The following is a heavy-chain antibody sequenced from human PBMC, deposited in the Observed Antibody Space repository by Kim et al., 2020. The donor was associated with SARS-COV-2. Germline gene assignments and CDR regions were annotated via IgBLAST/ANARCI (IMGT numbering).Heavy chain of an antibody. CDR1: GFAFSSYW. V-gene: IGHV3-7*03. Sequence: GGSLRLSCAASGFAFSSYWMTWVRQAPGKGLQWVANIKTDGSDKYYVDSVKGRFTISRDNAKNSLFLQMNSLRAEDTAIYYCARDASLKIDYWGQGTLVT. CDR2: IKTDGSDK. CDR3: ARDASLKIDY. J-gene: IGHJ4*02.